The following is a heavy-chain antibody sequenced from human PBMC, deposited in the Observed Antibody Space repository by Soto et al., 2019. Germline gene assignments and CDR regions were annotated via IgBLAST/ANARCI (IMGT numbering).Heavy chain of an antibody. J-gene: IGHJ4*02. CDR1: GFTFSTSS. CDR3: VTGFSENALYHFDY. V-gene: IGHV3-21*04. D-gene: IGHD3-16*01. Sequence: PGGSLRLSCAASGFTFSTSSMNWVRQAPGKGLEWVSSISGSNTYIYYADSVKGRFTISRDNSKNTLYLQMNSLRAEDTAVYYCVTGFSENALYHFDYWGQGTLVTVSS. CDR2: ISGSNTYI.